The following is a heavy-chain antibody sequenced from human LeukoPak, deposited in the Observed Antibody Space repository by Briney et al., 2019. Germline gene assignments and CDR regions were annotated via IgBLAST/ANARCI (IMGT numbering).Heavy chain of an antibody. D-gene: IGHD3-22*01. CDR2: IYYSGST. V-gene: IGHV4-39*01. J-gene: IGHJ4*02. Sequence: SETLSLTRTVSGGSISSSSYYWGWLRQPPGTGLEWIGSIYYSGSTYYNPSLKSRVTISVDTSKNQFSLKLSSVTAADTAVYYCARLSDDSSGYPYYFDYWGQGTLVTVSS. CDR1: GGSISSSSYY. CDR3: ARLSDDSSGYPYYFDY.